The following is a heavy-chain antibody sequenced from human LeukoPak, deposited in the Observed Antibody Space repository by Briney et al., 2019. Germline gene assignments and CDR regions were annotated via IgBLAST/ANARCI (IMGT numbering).Heavy chain of an antibody. J-gene: IGHJ4*02. V-gene: IGHV1-18*01. D-gene: IGHD3-9*01. CDR3: ARSYYDILTGYYNDPGSPLDY. CDR1: GYTFTSYG. Sequence: ASVKVSCKASGYTFTSYGTSWVRQAPGQGLEWMGWISAYNGNTNYAQKLQGRVTMTTDTSTSTAYMELRSLRSDDTAVYYCARSYYDILTGYYNDPGSPLDYWGQGTLVTVSS. CDR2: ISAYNGNT.